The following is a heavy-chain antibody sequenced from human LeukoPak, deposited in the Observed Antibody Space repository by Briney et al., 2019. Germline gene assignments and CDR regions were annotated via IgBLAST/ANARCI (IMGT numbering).Heavy chain of an antibody. CDR2: ITATGRAT. D-gene: IGHD6-6*01. CDR1: GFTFSSYA. J-gene: IGHJ6*03. CDR3: AKVSSSSGNYYYYSMDV. Sequence: PGRSLILSCAASGFTFSSYAMTWVRQAPGKGLEWVSAITATGRATNNADSVKGRFTISRDNSENTLFLQMYSLRAEDTAVYYCAKVSSSSGNYYYYSMDVWGKGTTVTVSS. V-gene: IGHV3-23*01.